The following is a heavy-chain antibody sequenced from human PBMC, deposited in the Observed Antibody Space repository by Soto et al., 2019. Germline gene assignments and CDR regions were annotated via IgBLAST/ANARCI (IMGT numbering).Heavy chain of an antibody. CDR2: INYSGDT. CDR1: GGSLRGYY. D-gene: IGHD3-10*01. V-gene: IGHV4-59*08. Sequence: QVQLQESGPRLVKPSETLSLTCTVSGGSLRGYYCSWFRQPPGKGLGWVGYINYSGDTYYNPSLGXXVXXSVDTSTNQYSLMINALTATDTAVYYCARQGYGGLPGLVDVWGQGTTVTVSS. J-gene: IGHJ6*02. CDR3: ARQGYGGLPGLVDV.